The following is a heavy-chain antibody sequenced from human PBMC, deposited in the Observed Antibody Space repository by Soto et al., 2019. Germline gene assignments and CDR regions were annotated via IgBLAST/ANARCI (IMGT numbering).Heavy chain of an antibody. J-gene: IGHJ4*02. CDR3: ARENSRGFDY. V-gene: IGHV4-30-2*01. CDR2: IYHSGST. D-gene: IGHD3-10*01. CDR1: GGSISSGGYS. Sequence: SETLSLTCAVSGGSISSGGYSWSCIRQPPGKGLEWIGYIYHSGSTYYHPSLKSRVTISVDRSKNQFSLKLSSVTAADTAVYYCARENSRGFDYWGQGALVTVSS.